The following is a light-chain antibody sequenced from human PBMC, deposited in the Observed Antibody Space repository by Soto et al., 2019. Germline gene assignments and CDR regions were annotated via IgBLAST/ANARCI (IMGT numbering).Light chain of an antibody. J-gene: IGKJ1*01. CDR2: KAS. Sequence: DIQMTQSPSTLSASVGDRVTITCRASQSISSWLAWYQQKPGKAPKILIYKASTLQSGVPSRFSGSGSGTEFTLTISSLQPDDFAIYYCQQYFSWWTFGQGTKVEIK. CDR3: QQYFSWWT. V-gene: IGKV1-5*03. CDR1: QSISSW.